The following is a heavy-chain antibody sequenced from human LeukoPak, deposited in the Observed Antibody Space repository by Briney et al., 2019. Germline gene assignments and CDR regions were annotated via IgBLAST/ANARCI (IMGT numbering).Heavy chain of an antibody. V-gene: IGHV3-21*01. CDR1: GFTFSSYS. Sequence: GGSLRLSCAASGFTFSSYSMNWVRQAPGKGLEWVSSISSSSSYIYYADSVKGRFTISRDNAKNSLYLQMNSLRAEDTAVYCCAIIAVAGTVDYWGQGTLVTVSS. CDR2: ISSSSSYI. D-gene: IGHD6-19*01. J-gene: IGHJ4*02. CDR3: AIIAVAGTVDY.